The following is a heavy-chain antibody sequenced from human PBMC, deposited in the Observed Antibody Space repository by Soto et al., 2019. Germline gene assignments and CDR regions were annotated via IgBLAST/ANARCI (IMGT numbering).Heavy chain of an antibody. CDR2: IYPGDSDT. Sequence: PGDSLKISCKGSGYSFTSYWIGWVRQMPGKGLEWMGIIYPGDSDTRYSPSFQGQVTISADKSISTAYLQWSSLKASDTAMYYCARRFEDYYYGMDVWGQGTTVTVSS. CDR1: GYSFTSYW. CDR3: ARRFEDYYYGMDV. D-gene: IGHD3-3*01. J-gene: IGHJ6*02. V-gene: IGHV5-51*01.